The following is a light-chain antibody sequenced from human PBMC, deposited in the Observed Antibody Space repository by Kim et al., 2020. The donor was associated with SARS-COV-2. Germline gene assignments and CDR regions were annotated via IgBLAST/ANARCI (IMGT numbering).Light chain of an antibody. J-gene: IGKJ4*01. Sequence: EIVLTQSPATLSLSPGERATLSCRASQSVNTFLAWYQQRPGQPPRLLIYDASNRATGIPARFSGSGSGTDFTLTITTLEPEDFAVYYCHQRGGWPLTFGGGTKVEIK. CDR1: QSVNTF. CDR2: DAS. CDR3: HQRGGWPLT. V-gene: IGKV3-11*01.